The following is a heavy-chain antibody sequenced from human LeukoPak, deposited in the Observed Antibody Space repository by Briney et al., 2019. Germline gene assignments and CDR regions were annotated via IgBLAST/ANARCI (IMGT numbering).Heavy chain of an antibody. CDR2: SYHGGTT. D-gene: IGHD2-21*02. J-gene: IGHJ4*02. V-gene: IGHV4-38-2*02. CDR1: VYSISGGYF. CDR3: ARGSGDWTYYFDY. Sequence: SETLSLTSTVSVYSISGGYFWGWIGPPPGKGMGWIGSSYHGGTTYSNPSLKSRVIISEDTSKNQFSLKLSSVTAADTAVYYCARGSGDWTYYFDYWGQGTLVTVSS.